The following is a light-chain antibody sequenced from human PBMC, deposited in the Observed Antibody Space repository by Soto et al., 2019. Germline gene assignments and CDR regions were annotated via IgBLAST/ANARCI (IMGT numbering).Light chain of an antibody. CDR2: XAS. CDR3: QQYGSPST. Sequence: DIILRKSPGTVSLSPGGIATLSXRASQSCSASELARYQKKPXKATXXXICXASSRPTGIPDRFSGSGSGTDFTITISRLEPEDVEVYYCQQYGSPSTFGQGTRLEIK. CDR1: QSCSASE. V-gene: IGKV3-20*01. J-gene: IGKJ5*01.